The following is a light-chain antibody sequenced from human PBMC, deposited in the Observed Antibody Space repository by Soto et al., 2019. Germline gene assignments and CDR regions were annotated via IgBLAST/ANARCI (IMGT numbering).Light chain of an antibody. V-gene: IGLV7-43*01. CDR3: LLYYGGAHV. CDR2: DTN. CDR1: TGAVTSVYY. J-gene: IGLJ2*01. Sequence: QTVVTQEPSLTASPGGTVTLTCASSTGAVTSVYYPNWFQQKPGQAPRALIYDTNNKHSWTPARFSGPLLGGKAALTLSGVQPADEAEYYCLLYYGGAHVFGGGTKVTVL.